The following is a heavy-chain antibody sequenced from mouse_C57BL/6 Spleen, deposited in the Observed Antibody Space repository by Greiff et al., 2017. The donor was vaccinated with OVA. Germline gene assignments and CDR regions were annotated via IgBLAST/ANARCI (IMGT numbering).Heavy chain of an antibody. CDR3: TTGYYFDY. Sequence: VHLVESGAELVRPGASVTLSCKASGYTFTDYEMHWVKQTPVHGLEWIGAIDPETGGTAYNQKFKGKAILTADKSSSTAYMELRSLTSEDSAVYYCTTGYYFDYWGQGTTLTVSS. J-gene: IGHJ2*01. CDR1: GYTFTDYE. CDR2: IDPETGGT. V-gene: IGHV1-15*01. D-gene: IGHD4-1*01.